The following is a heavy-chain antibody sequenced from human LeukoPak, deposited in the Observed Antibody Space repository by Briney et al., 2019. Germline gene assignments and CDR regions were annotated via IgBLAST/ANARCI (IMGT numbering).Heavy chain of an antibody. CDR3: ARGPPISGYYYSHFDY. CDR1: GGSLSDYY. CDR2: ISHRGRT. D-gene: IGHD3-22*01. Sequence: KTSETLSLTCAVYGGSLSDYYWSWIRQSPGKGLEWIGEISHRGRTYYNLSLKSRVTISVDTSKNQFSLKVSSVTAADTAVYYCARGPPISGYYYSHFDYWGQGTLVTVSS. V-gene: IGHV4-34*01. J-gene: IGHJ4*02.